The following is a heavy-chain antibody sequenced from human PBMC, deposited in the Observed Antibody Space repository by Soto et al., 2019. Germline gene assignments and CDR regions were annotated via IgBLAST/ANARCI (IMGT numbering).Heavy chain of an antibody. CDR1: GFTFSSYA. D-gene: IGHD1-26*01. CDR2: ISGSGGST. Sequence: PGGSLRLSCAASGFTFSSYAMSWVRQAPGKGLEWVSAISGSGGSTYYADSVKGRFTISRDNSKNTLYLQMNSLRAEDTAVYYCAKRSSGSYYYYYGMDVWGQGTTVTVSS. V-gene: IGHV3-23*01. CDR3: AKRSSGSYYYYYGMDV. J-gene: IGHJ6*02.